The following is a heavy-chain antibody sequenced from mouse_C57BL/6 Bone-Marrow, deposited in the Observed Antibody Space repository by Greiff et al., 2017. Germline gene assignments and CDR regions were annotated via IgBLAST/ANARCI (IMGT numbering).Heavy chain of an antibody. CDR1: GYSFTDYN. J-gene: IGHJ4*01. CDR2: INPNYGTT. CDR3: ARGYDYDYAMDY. Sequence: VQLQQSGTVLARPGASVKMSCKTSGYSFTDYNMNWVKQSNGKSLEWIGVINPNYGTTSYNQKFKGKATLTVDQSSSTAYMQLNSLTSEDSAVYYCARGYDYDYAMDYWGQGTSVTVSS. D-gene: IGHD2-4*01. V-gene: IGHV1-39*01.